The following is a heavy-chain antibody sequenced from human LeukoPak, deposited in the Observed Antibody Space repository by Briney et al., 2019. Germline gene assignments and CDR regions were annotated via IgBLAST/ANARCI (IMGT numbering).Heavy chain of an antibody. J-gene: IGHJ4*02. CDR3: ARFLPDTADDY. D-gene: IGHD5-18*01. CDR1: GYTFTGYY. Sequence: ASVKVCCKASGYTFTGYYMHWVRQAPGQGLEWMGWINPKSGGTNYAQKFQGRVTMTRDTSITTAYMELSRLRSDDTAVYYCARFLPDTADDYWGQGTLVTVSS. CDR2: INPKSGGT. V-gene: IGHV1-2*02.